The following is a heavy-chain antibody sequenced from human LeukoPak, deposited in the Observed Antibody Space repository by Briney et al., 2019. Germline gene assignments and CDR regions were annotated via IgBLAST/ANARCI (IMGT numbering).Heavy chain of an antibody. Sequence: SETLSPTCTVSGGSISSYYWSWIRQPPGKGLEWIGYIYYSGSTNYNPSLKSRVTISVDTSKNQFSLKLSSVTAADTAVYYCARGYDFWSGYYPPYFDYWGQGTLVTVSS. J-gene: IGHJ4*02. D-gene: IGHD3-3*01. CDR2: IYYSGST. CDR3: ARGYDFWSGYYPPYFDY. V-gene: IGHV4-59*01. CDR1: GGSISSYY.